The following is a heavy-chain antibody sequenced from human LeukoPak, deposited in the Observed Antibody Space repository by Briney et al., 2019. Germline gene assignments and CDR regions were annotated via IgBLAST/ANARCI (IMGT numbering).Heavy chain of an antibody. D-gene: IGHD5-12*01. J-gene: IGHJ5*02. CDR3: AKGVRVGYVANWFDP. Sequence: GGSLRLSCAASGFTFSNAWMNWVRQAPGKGLEWVGCIKRKTDGGTTDYVAPVKGRFSISRDDSKNTLYLQMNSLKTEDTAVYYCAKGVRVGYVANWFDPWGQGTLVTVSS. CDR2: IKRKTDGGTT. CDR1: GFTFSNAW. V-gene: IGHV3-15*01.